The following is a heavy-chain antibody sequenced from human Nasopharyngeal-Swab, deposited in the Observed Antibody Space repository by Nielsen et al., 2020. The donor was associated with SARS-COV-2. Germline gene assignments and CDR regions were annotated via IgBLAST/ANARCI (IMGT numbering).Heavy chain of an antibody. D-gene: IGHD3-22*01. V-gene: IGHV1-2*06. CDR2: INPNSGGT. J-gene: IGHJ4*02. CDR3: ARDNFYNSSGYYSPDY. Sequence: ASVKVSCKASRYTFTDYYIQWVRHAPGQGLEWMGRINPNSGGTNYAQKFQGRVTMTRDTSITTAYMELSSLRSGDTAVYYCARDNFYNSSGYYSPDYWGQGTLVTVSS. CDR1: RYTFTDYY.